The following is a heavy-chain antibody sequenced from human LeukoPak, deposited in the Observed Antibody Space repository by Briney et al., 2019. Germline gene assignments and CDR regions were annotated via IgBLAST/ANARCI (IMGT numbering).Heavy chain of an antibody. V-gene: IGHV1-46*01. CDR2: INPSGDST. D-gene: IGHD6-13*01. J-gene: IGHJ5*02. Sequence: ASVKVSCKASGYTFTSNHIHCVRQAPGQGLEWMGVINPSGDSTSYAQKFQGRVTMTRDTSTSTVYMELSSLRSENTAIYYCAKLAASETGEGSWGQGTLVTVSS. CDR3: AKLAASETGEGS. CDR1: GYTFTSNH.